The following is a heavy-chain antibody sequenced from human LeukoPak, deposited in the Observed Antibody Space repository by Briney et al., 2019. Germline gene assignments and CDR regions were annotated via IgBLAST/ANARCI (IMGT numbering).Heavy chain of an antibody. V-gene: IGHV1-2*02. CDR3: ARKSPRFSSSGMDV. D-gene: IGHD5-18*01. CDR1: GFSFTGYY. J-gene: IGHJ6*04. CDR2: INPNSGGT. Sequence: GASVKVSCKASGFSFTGYYFHWVRQAPGQGLEWIGWINPNSGGTNYAQKFQGRFTVTRDTSISTMYMELGRLRFDDTAVYYCARKSPRFSSSGMDVWGKGTTVTVSS.